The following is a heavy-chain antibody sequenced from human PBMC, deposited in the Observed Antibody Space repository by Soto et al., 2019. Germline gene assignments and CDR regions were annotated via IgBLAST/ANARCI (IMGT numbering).Heavy chain of an antibody. J-gene: IGHJ4*02. CDR2: IKSKTDGGTT. Sequence: GGSLRLSCAASGFTFSNAWMNWVRQAPGKGLEWVGRIKSKTDGGTTDYAAPVKGRFTISRDDSKNTLYLQMNSLKTEDTAMYYCTTQGGFHHTVVIGYWGQGTLVTVSS. D-gene: IGHD2-15*01. V-gene: IGHV3-15*07. CDR3: TTQGGFHHTVVIGY. CDR1: GFTFSNAW.